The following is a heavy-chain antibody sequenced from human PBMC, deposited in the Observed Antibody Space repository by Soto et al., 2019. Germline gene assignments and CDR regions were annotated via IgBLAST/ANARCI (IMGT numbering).Heavy chain of an antibody. CDR2: ISGSGGST. J-gene: IGHJ5*02. D-gene: IGHD3-3*01. CDR3: AKESPLAIFGVVIKSGNWFDP. Sequence: GGSLRLSCAASGFTFSSYAMSWVRQAPGKGLEWVSAISGSGGSTYYADSVKGRFTISRDNSKNTLYLQMNSLRAEDTAVYYCAKESPLAIFGVVIKSGNWFDPWGQGTLVTVSS. V-gene: IGHV3-23*01. CDR1: GFTFSSYA.